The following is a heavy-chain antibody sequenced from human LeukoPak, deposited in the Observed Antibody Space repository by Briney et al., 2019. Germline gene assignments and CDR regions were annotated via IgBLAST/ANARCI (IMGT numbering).Heavy chain of an antibody. J-gene: IGHJ5*02. CDR2: ISAYNGNT. CDR3: ARSSPLDYGDYVRGWFDP. CDR1: GYTFTSYG. D-gene: IGHD4-17*01. Sequence: GASVKVSCKASGYTFTSYGISWVRQAPGQGLEWMGWISAYNGNTNYAQKFQGRVTITADESTSTAYMELSSLRSEDTAVYYCARSSPLDYGDYVRGWFDPWGQGTLVTVSS. V-gene: IGHV1-18*01.